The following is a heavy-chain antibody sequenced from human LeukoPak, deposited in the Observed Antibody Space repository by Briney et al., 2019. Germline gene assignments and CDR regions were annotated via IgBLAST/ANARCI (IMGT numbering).Heavy chain of an antibody. D-gene: IGHD3-16*01. CDR2: ISPSGGST. CDR1: GYTFTSNY. V-gene: IGHV1-46*01. Sequence: ASVKVSCKAFGYTFTSNYMHWVRQAPGQGPEWMGVISPSGGSTTYAQKFQGRVTLTRDMSTSTVYMELSSLRSEDTAVYYCARVDYVWGSLNLDYWGQGTLVTVSS. J-gene: IGHJ4*02. CDR3: ARVDYVWGSLNLDY.